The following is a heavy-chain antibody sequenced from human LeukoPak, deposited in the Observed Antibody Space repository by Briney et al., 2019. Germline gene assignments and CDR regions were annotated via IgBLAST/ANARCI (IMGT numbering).Heavy chain of an antibody. Sequence: SETLSLTCTVSGGSISSYYWSWIRQPLGKGLEWIGYIYYSGSTNYNPSLKSRVTISVDTSKNQFSLKLSSVTAADTAVYYCARDRSGYDSSGYYYYYYGMDVWGQGTTVTVSS. CDR1: GGSISSYY. D-gene: IGHD3-22*01. J-gene: IGHJ6*02. CDR3: ARDRSGYDSSGYYYYYYGMDV. CDR2: IYYSGST. V-gene: IGHV4-59*01.